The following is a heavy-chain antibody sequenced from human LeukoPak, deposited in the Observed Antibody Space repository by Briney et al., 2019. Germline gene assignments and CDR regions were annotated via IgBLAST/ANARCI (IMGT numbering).Heavy chain of an antibody. J-gene: IGHJ5*02. CDR2: VSWSGTYT. CDR3: ANRKGPYAPGTYYDT. CDR1: GFPFDIYG. V-gene: IGHV3-20*04. Sequence: PGGSLTLSCAASGFPFDIYGMSWVRLAPGKGLEWVSGVSWSGTYTKYADSVTGRFTISRDNSKNSLYLQMNSQRVEDTAIYYSANRKGPYAPGTYYDTWGQGTLVTVSS. D-gene: IGHD3-10*01.